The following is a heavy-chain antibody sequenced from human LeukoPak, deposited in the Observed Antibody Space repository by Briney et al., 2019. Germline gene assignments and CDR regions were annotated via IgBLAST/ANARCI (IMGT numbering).Heavy chain of an antibody. CDR3: ARGDTIFGVVMGGNYYYYYVDV. CDR2: INPNSGGT. V-gene: IGHV1-2*02. CDR1: GYTFTGYY. Sequence: GASVKVSCKASGYTFTGYYMHWVRQAPGQGLEWMGWINPNSGGTNYAQKFQGRVTMTRDTSISTAYMELSRLRSDDTAVYYCARGDTIFGVVMGGNYYYYYVDVWGKGTTVTVSS. D-gene: IGHD3-3*01. J-gene: IGHJ6*03.